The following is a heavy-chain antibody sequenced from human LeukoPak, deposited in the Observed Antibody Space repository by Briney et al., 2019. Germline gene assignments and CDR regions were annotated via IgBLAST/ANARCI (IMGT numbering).Heavy chain of an antibody. CDR1: GFTFSSYA. CDR2: ISGSGGST. CDR3: AKPVRMDIVVVPAAMPANWFDP. V-gene: IGHV3-23*01. Sequence: GGSLRLSCAASGFTFSSYAMSWVRQAPGKGLEWVSAISGSGGSTYYADSVKGRFTISRDNSKNTLYLQMNSLRAEDTAVYYCAKPVRMDIVVVPAAMPANWFDPWGQGTLVTVSS. D-gene: IGHD2-2*03. J-gene: IGHJ5*02.